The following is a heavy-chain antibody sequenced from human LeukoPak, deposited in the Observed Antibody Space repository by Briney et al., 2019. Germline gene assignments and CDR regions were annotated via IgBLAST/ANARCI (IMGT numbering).Heavy chain of an antibody. Sequence: SETLSLTCAVYGGSFSGYYWSWIRQPPGKGLEWIGEINHSGSTNYNPSLKSRVTISVDTSKNQFSLKLRSVTAADTAVYYCARVVEMATIWLFDYWGQGTLVTVSS. J-gene: IGHJ4*02. V-gene: IGHV4-34*01. CDR1: GGSFSGYY. D-gene: IGHD5-24*01. CDR2: INHSGST. CDR3: ARVVEMATIWLFDY.